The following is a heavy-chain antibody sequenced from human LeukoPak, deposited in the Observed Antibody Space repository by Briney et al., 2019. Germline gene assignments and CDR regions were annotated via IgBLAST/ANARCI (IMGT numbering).Heavy chain of an antibody. CDR2: ISRSGGRT. CDR3: AKDYYGSGTYYEYDAFDI. V-gene: IGHV3-23*01. J-gene: IGHJ3*02. CDR1: GFTFSIYA. Sequence: GGSLRLSCAASGFTFSIYAMSWVPQAPGKGLEWVSVISRSGGRTYYTDSVKGRFTISRDNSKDTLYLQMNSLRAEDTAVYYCAKDYYGSGTYYEYDAFDIWGQGTMVTVSS. D-gene: IGHD3-10*01.